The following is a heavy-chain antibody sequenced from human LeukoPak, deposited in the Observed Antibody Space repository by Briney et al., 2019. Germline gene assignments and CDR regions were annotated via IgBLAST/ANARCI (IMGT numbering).Heavy chain of an antibody. CDR2: ISGSGDVA. CDR1: GFTFSNYA. CDR3: AIDPPTVMIDS. V-gene: IGHV3-23*01. Sequence: PGGSLRLSCAASGFTFSNYAMSWVPGPQGRGLEGVSAISGSGDVAHYTDSVKGRFTISRDNSKNTVYLQMNGLRADDTAVYYCAIDPPTVMIDSWGQGTLVSVSS. D-gene: IGHD3-22*01. J-gene: IGHJ4*02.